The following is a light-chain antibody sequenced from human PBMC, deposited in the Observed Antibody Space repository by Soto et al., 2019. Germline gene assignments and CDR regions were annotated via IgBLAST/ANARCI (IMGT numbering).Light chain of an antibody. CDR2: TAS. CDR1: QPISDY. CDR3: QQYSSFSRT. V-gene: IGKV1-39*01. J-gene: IGKJ1*01. Sequence: DIQMTQSPSSLSASVGDRVTITCRTSQPISDYLNWYQQKPGKAPTLLIYTASNLQSGVPSRFSGSGSGTHFTLTISSLQPEDFATFYCQQYSSFSRTFGQGTKVDIK.